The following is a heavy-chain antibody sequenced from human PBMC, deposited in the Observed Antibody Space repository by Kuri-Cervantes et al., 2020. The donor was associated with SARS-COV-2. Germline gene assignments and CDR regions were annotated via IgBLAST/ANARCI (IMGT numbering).Heavy chain of an antibody. V-gene: IGHV1-2*02. CDR3: ARDRRIAAAGTWSKFDY. D-gene: IGHD6-13*01. CDR1: GYTFTGYY. CDR2: INPNSGGT. J-gene: IGHJ4*02. Sequence: ASVKVSCKASGYTFTGYYMHWVRQAPGQGLEWMGWINPNSGGTNYAQKFQGRVTMTRDTSISTAYMELSRLRSDDTAVYYCARDRRIAAAGTWSKFDYWGQGTLVTGSS.